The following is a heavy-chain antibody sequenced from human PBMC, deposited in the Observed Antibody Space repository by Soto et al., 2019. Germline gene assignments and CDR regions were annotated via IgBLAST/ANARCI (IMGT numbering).Heavy chain of an antibody. V-gene: IGHV3-74*01. CDR1: GFSFSHYW. CDR2: ITSDGSIT. Sequence: EVQLVESGGGVVQPGGSLRLSCAASGFSFSHYWMHWVRQAPGKGPVWVSRITSDGSITTYADSVKGRFTISRDNAKNTLYLQVNSLRVEDTAVYYCARETGVCISTTCELYGMEVWGQGTTVTVSS. CDR3: ARETGVCISTTCELYGMEV. D-gene: IGHD2-2*01. J-gene: IGHJ6*02.